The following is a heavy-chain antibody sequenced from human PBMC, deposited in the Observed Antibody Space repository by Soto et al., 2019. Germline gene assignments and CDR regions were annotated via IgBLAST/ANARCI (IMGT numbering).Heavy chain of an antibody. CDR3: AGSGWYHYYYGMDV. CDR1: GFTFSSYA. V-gene: IGHV3-30-3*01. Sequence: QVQLVESGGGVVQPGRSLRLSCAASGFTFSSYAMHWVRQAPGKGLEWVAVISYDGSNKYYADSVKGRFTISRDNSKNTLYLQMNSLRAEDTAVYYCAGSGWYHYYYGMDVWGQGTTVTVSS. D-gene: IGHD6-19*01. CDR2: ISYDGSNK. J-gene: IGHJ6*02.